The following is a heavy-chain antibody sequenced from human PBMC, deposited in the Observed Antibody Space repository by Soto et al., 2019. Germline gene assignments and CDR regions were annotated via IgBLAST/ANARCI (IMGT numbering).Heavy chain of an antibody. Sequence: ASVKVSCKASGYTFTSYGISWVRQAPGQGLEWMGWISGYNGNTKYAQKLQGRVTVTTDTSTSTAYMELRSLISDDTAVYYCARISSYETSGYYYHTYWGQGSQVPVSA. V-gene: IGHV1-18*01. CDR1: GYTFTSYG. CDR2: ISGYNGNT. J-gene: IGHJ4*02. CDR3: ARISSYETSGYYYHTY. D-gene: IGHD3-22*01.